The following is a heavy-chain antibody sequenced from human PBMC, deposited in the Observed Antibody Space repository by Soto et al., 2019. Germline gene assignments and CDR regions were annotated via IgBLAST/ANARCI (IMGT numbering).Heavy chain of an antibody. V-gene: IGHV3-48*01. CDR1: GFTFRSYS. CDR3: ARGGDYGGGLD. D-gene: IGHD4-17*01. CDR2: ISSSSSTI. J-gene: IGHJ4*02. Sequence: EVQLVESGGGLVQPGGSLRLSCAASGFTFRSYSMNWVRQAPGKGLEWVSYISSSSSTIYYADSVKGRFTISRDNAKNSLYLQMNSLRAEDTAVYYCARGGDYGGGLDWGQGTLVTVSS.